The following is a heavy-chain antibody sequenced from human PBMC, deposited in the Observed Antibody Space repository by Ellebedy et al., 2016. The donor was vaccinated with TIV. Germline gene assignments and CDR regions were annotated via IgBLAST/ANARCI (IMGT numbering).Heavy chain of an antibody. CDR2: INSDGSST. CDR3: AGTIFGVLDV. CDR1: GFTFSSYW. Sequence: GGSLRLXXAASGFTFSSYWMHWVCQAPGKGLVWVSRINSDGSSTSYADSVKGRFTISRDNSKNTLYLQMNSLRAEDTAVYYCAGTIFGVLDVWGQGTTVTVSS. J-gene: IGHJ6*02. V-gene: IGHV3-74*01. D-gene: IGHD3-3*01.